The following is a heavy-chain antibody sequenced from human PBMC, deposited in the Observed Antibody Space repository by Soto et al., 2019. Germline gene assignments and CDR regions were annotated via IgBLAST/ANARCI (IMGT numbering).Heavy chain of an antibody. J-gene: IGHJ4*02. CDR2: IRSKANDYAT. CDR3: LPGITVAGPDY. Sequence: EVQLVESGGGLVQPGGSLKLSCAASGFTFSGSAMHWVRQASGKGLEWVGRIRSKANDYATAYTGSVKGRFIISRDDSKNTAYLQMNSLRTEDTAVYYWLPGITVAGPDYWGQGTLVTVSS. D-gene: IGHD6-19*01. V-gene: IGHV3-73*02. CDR1: GFTFSGSA.